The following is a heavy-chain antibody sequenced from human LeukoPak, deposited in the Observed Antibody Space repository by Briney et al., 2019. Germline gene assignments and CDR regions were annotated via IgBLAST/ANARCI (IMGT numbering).Heavy chain of an antibody. J-gene: IGHJ4*02. Sequence: ASVKVSCKASGYTFTSYDINWVRQATGQGLEWMGWMNPNSGNTGYAQKFQGRVTMTRNTSISTAYMELSSLRSEDTAVYYCATPPHDFWSGYYFLDYWAREPWSPSPQ. D-gene: IGHD3-3*01. CDR2: MNPNSGNT. V-gene: IGHV1-8*01. CDR3: ATPPHDFWSGYYFLDY. CDR1: GYTFTSYD.